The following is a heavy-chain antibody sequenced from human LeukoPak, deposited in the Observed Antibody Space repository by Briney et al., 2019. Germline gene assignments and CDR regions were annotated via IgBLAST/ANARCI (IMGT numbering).Heavy chain of an antibody. CDR2: ISYDGSNK. J-gene: IGHJ4*02. Sequence: GGSLRLSCAASGFTFSNNAMHWVRQAPGKGLEWVALISYDGSNKHYADSVKGRFTISRDNSKNTLYLQMNSLRAEDTAVYYCARWQPWGDLSYYFDYWGQGTLVTVSS. V-gene: IGHV3-30*03. CDR1: GFTFSNNA. CDR3: ARWQPWGDLSYYFDY. D-gene: IGHD2-21*02.